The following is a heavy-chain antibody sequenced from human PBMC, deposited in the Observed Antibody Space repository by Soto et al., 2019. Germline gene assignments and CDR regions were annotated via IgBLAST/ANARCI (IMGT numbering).Heavy chain of an antibody. Sequence: SETLSLTCTVSGGSISSYYWSWIRQPPGKGLEWIGYIYYSGITNYNPALKSRVTISVDTSKNQFSLKLSSVTAADTAVYYCARVESRGAARPYYYYGMDVWGQGTMVTVYS. CDR1: GGSISSYY. CDR3: ARVESRGAARPYYYYGMDV. CDR2: IYYSGIT. J-gene: IGHJ6*02. D-gene: IGHD6-6*01. V-gene: IGHV4-59*01.